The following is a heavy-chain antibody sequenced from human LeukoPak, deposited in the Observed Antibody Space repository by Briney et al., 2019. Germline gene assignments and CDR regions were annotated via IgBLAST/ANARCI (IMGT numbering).Heavy chain of an antibody. CDR3: VKGTPLGY. D-gene: IGHD3-16*01. V-gene: IGHV3-9*01. Sequence: PGRSLRLSCAASGFTFDDYAMHWVRQTPGKGLEWVSHISWNGDGIDYADSVKGRFTISRDNAKNSLYLQMNSLRPEDTALYYCVKGTPLGYWGQGTLVTVSS. J-gene: IGHJ4*02. CDR2: ISWNGDGI. CDR1: GFTFDDYA.